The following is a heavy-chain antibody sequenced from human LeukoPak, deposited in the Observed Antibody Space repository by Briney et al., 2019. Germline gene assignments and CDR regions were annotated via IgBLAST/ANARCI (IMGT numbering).Heavy chain of an antibody. CDR3: ARGGPLWFGELPQVDY. CDR2: FDPEDGET. Sequence: ASVKVSCKVSGYTLTELSMHWVRQAPGKGLEWMGGFDPEDGETIYAQKFQGRVTMTEDTSTDTAYMELSSLRSEDTAVYYCARGGPLWFGELPQVDYWGQGTLVTVSS. J-gene: IGHJ4*02. V-gene: IGHV1-24*01. CDR1: GYTLTELS. D-gene: IGHD3-10*01.